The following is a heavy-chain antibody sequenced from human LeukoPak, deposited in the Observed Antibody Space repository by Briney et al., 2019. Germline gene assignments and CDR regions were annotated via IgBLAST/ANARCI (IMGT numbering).Heavy chain of an antibody. CDR2: ISGSGGST. J-gene: IGHJ4*02. V-gene: IGHV3-23*01. CDR3: AVGQRITMIGDY. Sequence: QPGGSLRLSCAASGFTVSSNYMSWVRQAPGKGLEWVSAISGSGGSTYYADSVKGRFTISRDNSKNTLYLQMNSLRAEDTAVYYCAVGQRITMIGDYWGQGTLVTVSS. CDR1: GFTVSSNY. D-gene: IGHD3-22*01.